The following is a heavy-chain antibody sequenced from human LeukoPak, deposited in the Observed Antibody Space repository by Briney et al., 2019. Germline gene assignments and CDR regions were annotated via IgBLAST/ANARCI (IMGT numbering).Heavy chain of an antibody. CDR2: ISVSSGTT. Sequence: VSVKVSCKASGYTFSDYGVTWVRQAPGQGLEWMGWISVSSGTTTFAQNFQDRVTLTTDASTNTAYMELRTLRSDDTAVYYCARDVSRGYMDYWGQGTLVTVAS. V-gene: IGHV1-18*01. J-gene: IGHJ4*02. CDR1: GYTFSDYG. CDR3: ARDVSRGYMDY.